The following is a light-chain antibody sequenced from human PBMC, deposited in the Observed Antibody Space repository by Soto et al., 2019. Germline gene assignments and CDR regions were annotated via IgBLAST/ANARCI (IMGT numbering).Light chain of an antibody. CDR2: KVS. CDR3: MQASQFPPWT. CDR1: QSLVHSDGNTY. Sequence: DVVLTQSPLSSPVTLGQPASISCRSSQSLVHSDGNTYLSWLQQTPGQPPRLLIYKVSNRFSRVPDRFSGSGAETDFTLKISRLEAEDVGVYYCMQASQFPPWTFGQGTKLEIK. J-gene: IGKJ2*02. V-gene: IGKV2-24*01.